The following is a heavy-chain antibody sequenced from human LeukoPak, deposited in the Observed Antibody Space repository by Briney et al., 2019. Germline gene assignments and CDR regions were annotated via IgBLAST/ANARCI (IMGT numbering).Heavy chain of an antibody. CDR2: INHRGST. CDR3: ARDSGSGTFT. CDR1: GGSFSGYY. D-gene: IGHD3-10*01. Sequence: SETLSLTCAVYGGSFSGYYWSWIRQPPGKGLEWIGEINHRGSTNYNPSLKSRVSISVDTSKKQFSLKLSSVTAADTAVYYCARDSGSGTFTWGQGTLVTVSS. J-gene: IGHJ5*02. V-gene: IGHV4-34*01.